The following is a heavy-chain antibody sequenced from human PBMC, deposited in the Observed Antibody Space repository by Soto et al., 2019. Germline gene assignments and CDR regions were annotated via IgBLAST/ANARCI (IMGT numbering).Heavy chain of an antibody. V-gene: IGHV4-59*01. J-gene: IGHJ4*02. CDR3: ARDLRLGY. CDR2: IYYSGST. D-gene: IGHD3-16*01. CDR1: GGSISSYY. Sequence: PXATLSLTCTVSGGSISSYYWSWIRQPPGKGLEWIGYIYYSGSTNYNPSLKSRVTISVDTSKNQFSLKLSSVTAADTAVYYCARDLRLGYWGQGTLVTVSS.